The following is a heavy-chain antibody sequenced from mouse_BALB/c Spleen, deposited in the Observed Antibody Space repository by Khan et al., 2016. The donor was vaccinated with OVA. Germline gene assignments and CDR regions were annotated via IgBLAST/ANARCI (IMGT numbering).Heavy chain of an antibody. D-gene: IGHD2-1*01. CDR1: GFSLTSYG. J-gene: IGHJ4*01. Sequence: QVRLQQSGPGLVQPSQSLSITCTVSGFSLTSYGVPWVRQSPGKGLEWLGVIWSGGSTDYNSAFISRLTISKDNSKSQVFFKMNSLQANDTAIYYCDRTYFSYGNYGDYYTMDYWGQGTSVTVSS. CDR3: DRTYFSYGNYGDYYTMDY. CDR2: IWSGGST. V-gene: IGHV2-2*02.